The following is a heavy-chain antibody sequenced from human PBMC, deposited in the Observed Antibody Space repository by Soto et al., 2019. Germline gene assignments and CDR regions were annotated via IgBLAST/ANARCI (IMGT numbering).Heavy chain of an antibody. CDR3: AREGVAPYDYYGMDG. CDR1: GYTFTRSG. CDR2: ISTYNGYT. V-gene: IGHV1-18*01. D-gene: IGHD2-15*01. J-gene: IGHJ6*02. Sequence: QVQLVQSGAEVKKPGASVKVSCKASGYTFTRSGISWVRQAPGQGLEWMGWISTYNGYTNYAQTFQGRVTMTTDTSXXTVYMDLRSLRSDDTAVYYCAREGVAPYDYYGMDGWGQGTPVTASS.